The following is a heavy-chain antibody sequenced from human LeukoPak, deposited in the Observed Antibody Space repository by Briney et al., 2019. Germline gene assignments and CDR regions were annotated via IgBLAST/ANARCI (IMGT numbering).Heavy chain of an antibody. J-gene: IGHJ5*02. Sequence: GGSLRLSCAASGFTVGSNYMSWVRQAPGKGLEWVSVIYSGGSTYYADSVKGRFTISRDNSKNTLYLQMNSLRAEDTAVYYCARVHYGDYGLWWFDPWGQGTLVTVSS. CDR2: IYSGGST. V-gene: IGHV3-53*01. CDR3: ARVHYGDYGLWWFDP. CDR1: GFTVGSNY. D-gene: IGHD4-17*01.